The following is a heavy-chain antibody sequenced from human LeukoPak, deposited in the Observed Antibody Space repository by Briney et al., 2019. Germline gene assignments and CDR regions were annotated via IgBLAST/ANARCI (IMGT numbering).Heavy chain of an antibody. D-gene: IGHD2/OR15-2a*01. CDR1: GNYC. Sequence: GGSLRLSCAASGNYCMHWVRQVPGKGLVWVSHINSNGSWTSYADSVKGRFTISKGNAKNTVYLQMNSLRGEDTAVYYCVSFYETYWGRGTLVTVSS. J-gene: IGHJ4*02. CDR3: VSFYETY. CDR2: INSNGSWT. V-gene: IGHV3-74*01.